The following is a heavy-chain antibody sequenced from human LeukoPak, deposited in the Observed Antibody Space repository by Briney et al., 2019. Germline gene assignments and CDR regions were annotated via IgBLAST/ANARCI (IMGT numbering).Heavy chain of an antibody. Sequence: QPGRSLRLSGAASGFTFSSYGMHWFRQAPGKGREGVAVIWYDGSNKYYADSVKGRFTISRDNSKNTLYLQRNSLRAEDTAVYYCARDWLRGPTENWFDPWGQGTLVTVSS. CDR3: ARDWLRGPTENWFDP. D-gene: IGHD5-12*01. J-gene: IGHJ5*02. V-gene: IGHV3-33*01. CDR1: GFTFSSYG. CDR2: IWYDGSNK.